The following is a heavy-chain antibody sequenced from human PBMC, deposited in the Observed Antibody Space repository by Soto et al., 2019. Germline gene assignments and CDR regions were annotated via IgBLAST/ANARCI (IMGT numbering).Heavy chain of an antibody. Sequence: PLQTLSLTCSVGGVSISRYYWSWIRQPPGKGLEWIGYIYYSGSTNYNPSLKSRVTISVDTSKNQFSLKLSSVTAADTAVYYCARVYGLGAFDICGQGTLVTVSS. CDR1: GVSISRYY. D-gene: IGHD4-17*01. CDR3: ARVYGLGAFDI. CDR2: IYYSGST. V-gene: IGHV4-59*01. J-gene: IGHJ3*02.